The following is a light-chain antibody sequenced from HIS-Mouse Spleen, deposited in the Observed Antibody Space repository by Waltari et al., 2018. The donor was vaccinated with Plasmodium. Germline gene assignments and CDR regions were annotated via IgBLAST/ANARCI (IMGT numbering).Light chain of an antibody. V-gene: IGLV1-44*01. Sequence: QSVLTQPPSASGTPGQRVTISCSGSSSNLGSNTVNWYQQLPGKAPKLLIYSNKRRPSGVPYRFSGSKSGTAASLAISGLQSEDEADYYCAAWDDSLNGPVFGGGTKLTVL. CDR1: SSNLGSNT. CDR3: AAWDDSLNGPV. CDR2: SNK. J-gene: IGLJ2*01.